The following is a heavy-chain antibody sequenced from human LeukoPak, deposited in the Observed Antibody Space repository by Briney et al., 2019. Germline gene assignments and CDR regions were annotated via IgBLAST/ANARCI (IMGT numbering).Heavy chain of an antibody. J-gene: IGHJ5*02. Sequence: GGSLRLSCAASGFTFSSYAMSWVRQAPGKGLEWVSAISGSGGGTYYADSVKGRFTISRDNSKNTLYLQMNSLRAEDTAVYYCAKDAVTYYYATNWFDPWGQGTLVTVSS. D-gene: IGHD3-10*01. V-gene: IGHV3-23*01. CDR3: AKDAVTYYYATNWFDP. CDR2: ISGSGGGT. CDR1: GFTFSSYA.